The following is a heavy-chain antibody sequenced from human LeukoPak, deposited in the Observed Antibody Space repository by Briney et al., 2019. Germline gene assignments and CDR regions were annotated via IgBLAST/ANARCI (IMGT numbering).Heavy chain of an antibody. CDR3: VRDVYCNGDKCYSFDS. CDR1: GFTFSSYW. V-gene: IGHV3-74*01. D-gene: IGHD2-15*01. J-gene: IGHJ4*02. Sequence: GGSLRLSCAASGFTFSSYWMHWVRQVPGKGLVWVSRINPDGSTTTYADSVKGRFTISRDNARNTLHLQMNNLRAEDRAMYYCVRDVYCNGDKCYSFDSWGQGTLVTVSS. CDR2: INPDGSTT.